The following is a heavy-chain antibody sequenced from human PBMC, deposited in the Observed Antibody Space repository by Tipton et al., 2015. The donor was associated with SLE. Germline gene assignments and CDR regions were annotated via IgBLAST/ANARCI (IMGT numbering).Heavy chain of an antibody. Sequence: TLSLTCSVSDGSIGSYYWNWIRQPPGKGLEWIGFIYYMGSTTYNPSLERRLTISIDASRHGFSLKLSSVTAADTAVYYCARGIMGDHDYWGQGTLVTVSS. CDR1: DGSIGSYY. CDR2: IYYMGST. CDR3: ARGIMGDHDY. J-gene: IGHJ4*02. V-gene: IGHV4-59*12. D-gene: IGHD3-16*01.